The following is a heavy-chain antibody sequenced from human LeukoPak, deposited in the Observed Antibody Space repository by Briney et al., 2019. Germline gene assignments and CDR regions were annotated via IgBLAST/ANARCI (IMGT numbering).Heavy chain of an antibody. CDR3: TRRSESSSYYYYMDV. J-gene: IGHJ6*03. CDR1: GFTFSGSA. V-gene: IGHV3-73*01. D-gene: IGHD3-10*01. CDR2: IRSKANSYAT. Sequence: GGSLRLSCAASGFTFSGSAMHWVRQASGKGLEWVGRIRSKANSYATAYAASVKGRFTISRDDSKNTAYLQMNSLKTEDTAVYYCTRRSESSSYYYYMDVWGKGTTVTVSS.